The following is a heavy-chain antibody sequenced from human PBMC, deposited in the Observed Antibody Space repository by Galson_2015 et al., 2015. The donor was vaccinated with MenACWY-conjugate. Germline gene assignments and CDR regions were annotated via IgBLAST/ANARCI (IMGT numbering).Heavy chain of an antibody. D-gene: IGHD1-1*01. CDR3: TTFPALDGGAFYFDY. CDR1: GYILSDLA. V-gene: IGHV1-24*01. CDR2: LDPEDGET. Sequence: SVKVSCKVSGYILSDLAIHWVRQAPGKGLEWMGGLDPEDGETVYARQFQGRVTMTEDTSRHTAYMQLSGLRYEDTAVYFCTTFPALDGGAFYFDYWGQGTLVTVSS. J-gene: IGHJ4*02.